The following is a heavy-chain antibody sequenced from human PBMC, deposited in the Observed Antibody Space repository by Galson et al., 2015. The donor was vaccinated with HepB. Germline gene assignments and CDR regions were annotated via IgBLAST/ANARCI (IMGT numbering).Heavy chain of an antibody. D-gene: IGHD2-2*01. J-gene: IGHJ6*03. CDR1: GFTFSNFG. CDR2: IRSDGSDK. CDR3: ARDQWGDDCRSTSCSYMDV. Sequence: SLRLSCAASGFTFSNFGMHWVRQAPGRGLEWVAVIRSDGSDKYYADSVKSRFTISKDNSQNMFYLQMNSLRAEDTAVYYCARDQWGDDCRSTSCSYMDVWGKGTTVTVSS. V-gene: IGHV3-33*01.